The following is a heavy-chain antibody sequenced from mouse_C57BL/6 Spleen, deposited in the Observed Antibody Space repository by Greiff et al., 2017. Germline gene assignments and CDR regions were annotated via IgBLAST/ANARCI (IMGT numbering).Heavy chain of an antibody. D-gene: IGHD1-1*01. Sequence: EVQLQQSGPELVKPGASVKMSCKASGYTFTDYNMHWVKQSHGKSLEWIGYINPNNGGTSYNQKFKGKATLTVNKSSSTAYMELRSLTSEDSAVYYCATHYYGSSPYYFDYWGQGTTLTVSS. J-gene: IGHJ2*01. CDR3: ATHYYGSSPYYFDY. V-gene: IGHV1-22*01. CDR1: GYTFTDYN. CDR2: INPNNGGT.